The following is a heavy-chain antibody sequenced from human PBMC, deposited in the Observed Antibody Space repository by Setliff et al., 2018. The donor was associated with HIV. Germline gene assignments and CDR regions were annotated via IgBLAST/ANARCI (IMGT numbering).Heavy chain of an antibody. J-gene: IGHJ4*02. CDR2: INHSGST. D-gene: IGHD6-13*01. V-gene: IGHV4-34*01. Sequence: SETLSLTCAVYGGSFSGYYWSWIRQPPGKGLEWVGEINHSGSTNYNPSLKSRVTISVDTSKNQFSLKLSSVTAADTAVYYCARGIAAAGTNSWGQGTLVTVSS. CDR3: ARGIAAAGTNS. CDR1: GGSFSGYY.